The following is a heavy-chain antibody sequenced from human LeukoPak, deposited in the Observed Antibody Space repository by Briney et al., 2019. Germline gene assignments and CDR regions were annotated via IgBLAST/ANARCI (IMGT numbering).Heavy chain of an antibody. CDR3: AREGEYYSESGNLVDASDV. Sequence: ASVKVSCKASGGTFTHYVISWVRQAPGQGLEWMGGIAPISGTPMYAQRFQGRVTITADKSTNTAYMEMSSLTSEDTAAYYCAREGEYYSESGNLVDASDVWGQGTMVTVSA. CDR2: IAPISGTP. CDR1: GGTFTHYV. V-gene: IGHV1-69*06. D-gene: IGHD3-10*01. J-gene: IGHJ3*01.